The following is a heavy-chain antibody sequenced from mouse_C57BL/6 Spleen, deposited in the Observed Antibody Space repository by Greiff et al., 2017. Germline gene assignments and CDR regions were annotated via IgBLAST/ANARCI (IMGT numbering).Heavy chain of an antibody. CDR3: AKTTVVELGYFDV. CDR2: IDPANGNT. CDR1: GFNIKNTY. V-gene: IGHV14-3*01. Sequence: EVKLQQSVAELVRPGASVKLSCTASGFNIKNTYMHWVKQRPEQGLEWIGRIDPANGNTKYAPKFQGKATITADTFSNTAYLQLSSLTSEDTAIYYCAKTTVVELGYFDVWGTGTTVTVSS. J-gene: IGHJ1*03. D-gene: IGHD1-1*01.